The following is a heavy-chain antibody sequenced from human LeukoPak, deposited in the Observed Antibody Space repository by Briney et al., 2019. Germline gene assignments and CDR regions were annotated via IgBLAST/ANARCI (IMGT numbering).Heavy chain of an antibody. CDR1: GDSIKTSSYY. D-gene: IGHD3-22*01. J-gene: IGHJ4*02. CDR2: VYYSGST. V-gene: IGHV4-39*01. Sequence: PSETLSLTCTVPGDSIKTSSYYWGCIRQPPGKGLEWIGSVYYSGSTYYNPSLKSRLTISVDTSKNQFSLNLSSVTAADTAVYFCARHYSSGYELDVDYWGQGTLVTVSS. CDR3: ARHYSSGYELDVDY.